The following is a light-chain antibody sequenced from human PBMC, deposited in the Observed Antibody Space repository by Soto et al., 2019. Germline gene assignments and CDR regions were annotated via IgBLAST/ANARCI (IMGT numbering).Light chain of an antibody. J-gene: IGKJ1*01. Sequence: AVQMTQSPSSLSASVGDIVTITCRASQGIRDDLGWYQQKPGKAPKLLIYGASNLASGVPSRFSGSGSGTDFTLTISSLQPEDFATYYCLQDYHYPWTFGQGTKVEIK. CDR1: QGIRDD. CDR3: LQDYHYPWT. CDR2: GAS. V-gene: IGKV1-6*01.